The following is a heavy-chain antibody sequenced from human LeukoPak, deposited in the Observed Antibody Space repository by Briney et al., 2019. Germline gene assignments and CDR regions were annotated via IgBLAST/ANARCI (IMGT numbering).Heavy chain of an antibody. CDR2: PYYRSKWYN. D-gene: IGHD6-13*01. CDR1: GDSVTSNCAA. J-gene: IGHJ3*02. V-gene: IGHV6-1*01. Sequence: SQTLSLTCAISGDSVTSNCAAWNWIRQSPSRGLEWLGRPYYRSKWYNDYAVSVKSRITINPDTSKNQFSLQLNSVAPEVTAVYYCARARDSSSWYGGAFDIWGQGTMVTVSS. CDR3: ARARDSSSWYGGAFDI.